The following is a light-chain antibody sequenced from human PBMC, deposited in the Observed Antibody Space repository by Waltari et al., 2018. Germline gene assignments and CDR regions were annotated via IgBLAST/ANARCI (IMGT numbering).Light chain of an antibody. Sequence: QSALTQPRSVSGSPGQSVTISCTGTSSDVGGSNHVSWYQQHPGKAPKLMISDVSKRPSGVPDRFSGSKSGNTASLAISGLQAEDEADYYCCSYAGTYTWVFGGGTKLTVL. J-gene: IGLJ3*02. CDR1: SSDVGGSNH. CDR2: DVS. CDR3: CSYAGTYTWV. V-gene: IGLV2-11*01.